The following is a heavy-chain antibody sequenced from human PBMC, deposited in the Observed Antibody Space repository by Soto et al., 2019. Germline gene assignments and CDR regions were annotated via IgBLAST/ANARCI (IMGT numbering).Heavy chain of an antibody. CDR3: AAGHYYDRSGYTL. CDR1: GFTFIKCV. D-gene: IGHD3-22*01. CDR2: IVHGSGNT. J-gene: IGHJ4*02. Sequence: QMQLVQSGPEVKKPGTSVKVSCKASGFTFIKCVMQWVRQGSGQRLEWMGWIVHGSGNTNYVKKFQERVTITRDMSTSTAYTDLTSLKSEDTAVYYCAAGHYYDRSGYTLWGQGTPVTVSS. V-gene: IGHV1-58*02.